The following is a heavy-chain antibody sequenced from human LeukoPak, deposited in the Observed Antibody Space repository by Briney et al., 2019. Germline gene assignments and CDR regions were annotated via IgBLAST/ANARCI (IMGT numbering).Heavy chain of an antibody. D-gene: IGHD3-10*01. Sequence: SVKVSCKASGCTFSSYAISWVRQAPGQGLEWMGGIIPIFGTANYAQEFQGRVTITADESTSTAYMELSSPRSEDTAVYYCARDLAGDQRDDWGQGTLVSVSS. CDR1: GCTFSSYA. J-gene: IGHJ4*02. V-gene: IGHV1-69*13. CDR2: IIPIFGTA. CDR3: ARDLAGDQRDD.